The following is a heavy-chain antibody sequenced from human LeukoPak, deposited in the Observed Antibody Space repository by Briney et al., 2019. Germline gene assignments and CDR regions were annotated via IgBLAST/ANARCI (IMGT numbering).Heavy chain of an antibody. V-gene: IGHV4-39*07. D-gene: IGHD2-2*01. CDR1: GGSISSSNYY. Sequence: SETLSLTCTVSGGSISSSNYYWGWIRQPPGKGLEWIGSIYYSGSTYYNPSLKSRVTISVDTSKNQFSLKLSSVTAADTAVYYCARDSCSSTSCRKKFDYWGQGTLVTVSS. CDR3: ARDSCSSTSCRKKFDY. J-gene: IGHJ4*02. CDR2: IYYSGST.